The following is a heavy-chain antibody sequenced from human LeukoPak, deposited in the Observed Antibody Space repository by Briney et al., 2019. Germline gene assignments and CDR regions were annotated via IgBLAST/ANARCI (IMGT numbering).Heavy chain of an antibody. D-gene: IGHD3-10*01. V-gene: IGHV5-51*01. Sequence: GESLKISCKGSGDSFTNYWIGWVRPMPGKGLEWMGIIYPGDSDTRYSPSFQGQVTISADKSISTAYLQWSSLKASDTAMYYCARQGVTLLWFGESMTAFDYWGQGTLVTVSS. CDR3: ARQGVTLLWFGESMTAFDY. CDR1: GDSFTNYW. J-gene: IGHJ4*02. CDR2: IYPGDSDT.